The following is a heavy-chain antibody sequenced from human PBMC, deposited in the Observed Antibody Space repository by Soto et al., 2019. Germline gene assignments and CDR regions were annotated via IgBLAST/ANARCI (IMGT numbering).Heavy chain of an antibody. J-gene: IGHJ4*02. V-gene: IGHV2-70*01. CDR2: IDWADDK. Sequence: SGPTLVNPTQTRTLTCTFSGFSLSTTGMCVSWIRQPPGKALEWLALIDWADDKYYSTSLKTRLTISKDTSKNQVVLTMTSVEPVDTATYFCSRAVGGFTYGYPDYWGQGTLVTVSS. D-gene: IGHD5-18*01. CDR1: GFSLSTTGMC. CDR3: SRAVGGFTYGYPDY.